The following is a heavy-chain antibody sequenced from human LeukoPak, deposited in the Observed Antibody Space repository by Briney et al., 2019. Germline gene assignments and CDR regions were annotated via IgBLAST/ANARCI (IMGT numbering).Heavy chain of an antibody. J-gene: IGHJ6*02. D-gene: IGHD2-2*01. CDR3: ARDIVVDKGGMDV. V-gene: IGHV1-46*01. CDR2: INPTGTGT. CDR1: GYTFSNYY. Sequence: GASVKVSCKASGYTFSNYYMHWVRQAPGQGLEWMGLINPTGTGTNYAQKFRGRVTLTRDTSTTTVYMELSSLRSEDTAVYYCARDIVVDKGGMDVWGQGTTVTVSS.